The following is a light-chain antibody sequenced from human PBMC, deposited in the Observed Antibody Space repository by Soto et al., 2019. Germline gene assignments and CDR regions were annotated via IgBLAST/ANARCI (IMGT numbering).Light chain of an antibody. CDR2: DAS. CDR3: QQYNRYAVT. CDR1: QSASTF. J-gene: IGKJ1*01. V-gene: IGKV1-5*01. Sequence: DFQMTQSPSTLSASVGDRVTITCRASQSASTFLAWYQHKPGQAPQRLIYDASTLQSGVPSRFSASGSGTEFALTISGLQPDDFAVYYCQQYNRYAVTFGQGTKVDI.